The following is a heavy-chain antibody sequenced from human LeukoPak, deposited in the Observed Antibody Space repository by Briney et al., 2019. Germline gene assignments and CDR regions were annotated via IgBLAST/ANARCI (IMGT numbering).Heavy chain of an antibody. J-gene: IGHJ3*02. Sequence: GGSLRLSCAASVFSVGTNYMSWVRQAPGKGLEGVSVIYSGDHTYYADSVKGRFTISRDSSKNALCLQMNSLRAEDTAIYYCARDRGLGYCNGDDCYRAAFDIWGQGTVVTVSS. CDR1: VFSVGTNY. CDR3: ARDRGLGYCNGDDCYRAAFDI. D-gene: IGHD2-15*01. CDR2: IYSGDHT. V-gene: IGHV3-66*01.